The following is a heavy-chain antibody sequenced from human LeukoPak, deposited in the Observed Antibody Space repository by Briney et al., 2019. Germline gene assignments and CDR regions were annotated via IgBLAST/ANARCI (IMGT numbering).Heavy chain of an antibody. CDR2: INHSGGT. CDR3: ARNRRIAAAGTLLGYYYHYYMDV. Sequence: SETLSLTCAVYGGSFSGYYWSWIRQPPGKRLEWIGEINHSGGTNYNPSLKSRVTISVDTSKNQFSLKLSSVTAADTAVYYCARNRRIAAAGTLLGYYYHYYMDVWGKGTTVTVSS. J-gene: IGHJ6*03. V-gene: IGHV4-34*01. D-gene: IGHD6-13*01. CDR1: GGSFSGYY.